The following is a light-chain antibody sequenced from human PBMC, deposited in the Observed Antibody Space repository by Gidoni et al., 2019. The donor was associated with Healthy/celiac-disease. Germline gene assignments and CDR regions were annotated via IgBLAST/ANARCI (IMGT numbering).Light chain of an antibody. CDR2: GAS. Sequence: EIVITQSPATPSVAPGERATLSCRASKSVSSNLVLYQQKPGHAHRLLIYGASTRAPGMPARFSGSGSGTEFNLTISSLQSEDFAVYYCQQYNNWPPWTFGQGTKVEIK. V-gene: IGKV3-15*01. CDR3: QQYNNWPPWT. CDR1: KSVSSN. J-gene: IGKJ1*01.